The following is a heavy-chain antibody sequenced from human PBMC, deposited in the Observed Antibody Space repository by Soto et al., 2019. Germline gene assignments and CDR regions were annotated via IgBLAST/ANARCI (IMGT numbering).Heavy chain of an antibody. CDR3: ARAPSGSYPEFDY. CDR2: ITYDGTNQ. Sequence: QVQLVESRGGVVQPERSLRLSCAASGFTFRSYTMHWVRQAPGKGLEWVGVITYDGTNQYYADSVKGRFTISRDNSRNTLYLQMNSLRPDDTAVYYCARAPSGSYPEFDYWGQGTLVTVFS. J-gene: IGHJ4*02. CDR1: GFTFRSYT. V-gene: IGHV3-30-3*01. D-gene: IGHD1-26*01.